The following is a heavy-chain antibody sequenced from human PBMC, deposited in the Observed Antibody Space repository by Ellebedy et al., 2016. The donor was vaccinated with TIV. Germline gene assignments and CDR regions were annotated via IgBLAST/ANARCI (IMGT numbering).Heavy chain of an antibody. J-gene: IGHJ4*02. CDR1: GYTFTSYD. D-gene: IGHD3-10*01. CDR3: ARISPLWFGHDY. V-gene: IGHV1-8*01. CDR2: MNPNSGNT. Sequence: ASVKVSXXASGYTFTSYDINWVRQATGQGLEWMGWMNPNSGNTGYAQKFQGRVTMTRNTSISTAYMELSSLRSEDTAVYYCARISPLWFGHDYWGQGTLVTVSS.